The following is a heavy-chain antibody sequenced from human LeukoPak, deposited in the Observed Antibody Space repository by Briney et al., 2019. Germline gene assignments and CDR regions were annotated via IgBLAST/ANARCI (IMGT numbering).Heavy chain of an antibody. CDR3: AKSSSSWFQTIDY. CDR1: GFTFSSYG. V-gene: IGHV3-30*18. Sequence: SGGSLRLSCAASGFTFSSYGMHWVRQAPGKGLEWVAVISYDGSNKYYADSVKGRFTISRDNSKNTLCLQMNSLRAEDTAVYYCAKSSSSWFQTIDYWGQGTLVTVSS. J-gene: IGHJ4*02. CDR2: ISYDGSNK. D-gene: IGHD6-13*01.